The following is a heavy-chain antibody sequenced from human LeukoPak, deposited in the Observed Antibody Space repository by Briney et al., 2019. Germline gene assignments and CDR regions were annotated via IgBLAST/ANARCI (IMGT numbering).Heavy chain of an antibody. CDR1: GGSISSYY. CDR2: IYTSGST. Sequence: PSETLSLTCTVSGGSISSYYWSWIRQPAGKGLEWLGRIYTSGSTNYNPSLKSRVTMSVDTSKNQFSLRLSSVTAADTAVYYCARDTNGSGSYPLFYWYFDLWGRGTLVTVSS. D-gene: IGHD3-10*01. V-gene: IGHV4-4*07. J-gene: IGHJ2*01. CDR3: ARDTNGSGSYPLFYWYFDL.